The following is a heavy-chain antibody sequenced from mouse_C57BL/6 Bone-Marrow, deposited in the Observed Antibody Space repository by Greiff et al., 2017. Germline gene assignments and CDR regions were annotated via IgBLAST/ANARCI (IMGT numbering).Heavy chain of an antibody. Sequence: VQVVESGAELARPGASVKLSCKASGYTFTSYGISWVKQRTGQGLEWIGEIYPRSGNTYYNEKFKGKATLTADKSSSTAYMELRSLTSEDSAVYFCASGGDYYGSSYFWYFDVWGTGTTVTVSS. V-gene: IGHV1-81*01. J-gene: IGHJ1*03. CDR3: ASGGDYYGSSYFWYFDV. CDR2: IYPRSGNT. CDR1: GYTFTSYG. D-gene: IGHD1-1*01.